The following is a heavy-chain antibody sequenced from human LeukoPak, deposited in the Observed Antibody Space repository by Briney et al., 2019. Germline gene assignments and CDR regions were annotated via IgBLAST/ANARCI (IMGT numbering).Heavy chain of an antibody. Sequence: GRSLRLSCAASGFTFSSYAMHWVRQAPGEGLEWVAVISYDGRNKYYADSAKGRFTISRDNAKNSLYLQMNSLRAEDTAVYYCARDRYCSTPSCSPPGLAYWGQGTLVTVSS. CDR3: ARDRYCSTPSCSPPGLAY. CDR2: ISYDGRNK. D-gene: IGHD2-2*01. J-gene: IGHJ4*02. V-gene: IGHV3-30*04. CDR1: GFTFSSYA.